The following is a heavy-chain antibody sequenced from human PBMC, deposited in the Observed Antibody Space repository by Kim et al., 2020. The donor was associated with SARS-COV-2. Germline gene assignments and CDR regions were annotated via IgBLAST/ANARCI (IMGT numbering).Heavy chain of an antibody. Sequence: SETLSLTCTVSGGSISSGGYYWSWIRQHPGKGLEWIGCIYYSGSTYSNPSLKSRVTISVDTSKNQFSLKLSSVTAADTAVYYCAGAMGITIFGVVIVNWFAPWGQGTLVPSSS. CDR2: IYYSGST. CDR1: GGSISSGGYY. V-gene: IGHV4-31*03. CDR3: AGAMGITIFGVVIVNWFAP. D-gene: IGHD3-3*01. J-gene: IGHJ5*02.